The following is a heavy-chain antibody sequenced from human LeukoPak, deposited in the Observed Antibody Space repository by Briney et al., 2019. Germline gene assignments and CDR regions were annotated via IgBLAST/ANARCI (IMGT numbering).Heavy chain of an antibody. Sequence: GGSLRLSCAASGFTFNTYWIHWVRHAPGKGLVWVSRINSDGSSTSYADSVKGRFTISRDNAKNTLYLQMNSLRAEDTAVYYCTRVAYWNDDYFDYWGRGTLVTVSS. V-gene: IGHV3-74*01. J-gene: IGHJ4*02. D-gene: IGHD1-1*01. CDR2: INSDGSST. CDR1: GFTFNTYW. CDR3: TRVAYWNDDYFDY.